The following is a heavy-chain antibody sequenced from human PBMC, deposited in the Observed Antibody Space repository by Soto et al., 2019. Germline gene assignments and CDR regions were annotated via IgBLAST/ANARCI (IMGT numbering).Heavy chain of an antibody. CDR3: ARDLIVVVPAADLYYYYGMDV. D-gene: IGHD2-2*01. Sequence: GGSLRLSCAASGFTFSSYAMHWVRQAPGKGLEWVAVISYDGSNKYYADSVKGRFTISRDNSKNTLYLQMNSLRAEDTAVYYCARDLIVVVPAADLYYYYGMDVWGQGTTVTVSS. V-gene: IGHV3-30-3*01. CDR2: ISYDGSNK. CDR1: GFTFSSYA. J-gene: IGHJ6*02.